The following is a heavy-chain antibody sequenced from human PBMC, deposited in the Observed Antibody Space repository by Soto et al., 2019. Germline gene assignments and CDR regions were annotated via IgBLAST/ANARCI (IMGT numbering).Heavy chain of an antibody. Sequence: QVQLVESGGGVVQPGRSLRLSCAASGFTFSSYGMHWVRQAPGKGLEWVAVIWYDGSNKYYADSVKGRITVSRDNSKNTLFLQMNSLRAEDTAVYYCARKGYHAIDYWGQGTLVTVSS. CDR2: IWYDGSNK. D-gene: IGHD5-12*01. CDR1: GFTFSSYG. CDR3: ARKGYHAIDY. V-gene: IGHV3-33*01. J-gene: IGHJ4*02.